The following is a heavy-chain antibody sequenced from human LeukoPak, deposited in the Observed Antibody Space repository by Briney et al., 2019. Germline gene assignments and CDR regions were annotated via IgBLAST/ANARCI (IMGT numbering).Heavy chain of an antibody. V-gene: IGHV4-34*01. CDR2: INHSGST. D-gene: IGHD3-10*01. J-gene: IGHJ4*02. CDR3: ARGGGSRHYGSGSYYDSWYYFDY. Sequence: SETLSLTCAVYGGSFSGYYWSWIRQPPGKGLEWIGEINHSGSTNYNPSLKSRVTISVDTSKNQFSLKLSSVTAADTAVYYCARGGGSRHYGSGSYYDSWYYFDYWGQGTLVTVSS. CDR1: GGSFSGYY.